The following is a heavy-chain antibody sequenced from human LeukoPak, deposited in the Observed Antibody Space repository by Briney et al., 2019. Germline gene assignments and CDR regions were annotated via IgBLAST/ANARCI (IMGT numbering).Heavy chain of an antibody. J-gene: IGHJ4*02. CDR1: GGTFSSHA. V-gene: IGHV1-69*13. D-gene: IGHD2-15*01. CDR2: IIPIFGTP. Sequence: SVKVSCKASGGTFSSHAINWVRQAPGQGLEWMGGIIPIFGTPNYAQRFQGRLTITAVESMTTAYMELSSLRADDTAVYYCARGWLAETAVVTPYNYWGQGTLVTVSS. CDR3: ARGWLAETAVVTPYNY.